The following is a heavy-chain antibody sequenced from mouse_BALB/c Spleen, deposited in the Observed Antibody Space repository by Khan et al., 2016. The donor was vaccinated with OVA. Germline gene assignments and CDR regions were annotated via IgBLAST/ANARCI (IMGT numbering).Heavy chain of an antibody. CDR2: INPTSGYT. CDR1: GYTFTTYW. V-gene: IGHV1-7*01. Sequence: QVQLQQSGAELAKPGASVKMSCKASGYTFTTYWMHWVKQRPGQGLEWIGYINPTSGYTDHNDKFKDRATLSADKSSSTAYMQLNSLTSEDSAVYYCTRDRIDYWGQGTTLTVSS. CDR3: TRDRIDY. J-gene: IGHJ2*01.